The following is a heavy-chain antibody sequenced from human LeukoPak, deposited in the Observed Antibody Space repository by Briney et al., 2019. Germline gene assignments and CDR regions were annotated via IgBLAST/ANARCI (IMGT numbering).Heavy chain of an antibody. Sequence: ASVKVSCKASGYTFTGYYMHWVRQAPGQGLEWMGWINPNSGGTNYAQKFQGRVTMTRDTSISTAYMELSRLRSDDTAVYYCARDRGYDGRSWFDPWGQGTLVTVSS. CDR3: ARDRGYDGRSWFDP. J-gene: IGHJ5*02. CDR1: GYTFTGYY. D-gene: IGHD5-12*01. V-gene: IGHV1-2*02. CDR2: INPNSGGT.